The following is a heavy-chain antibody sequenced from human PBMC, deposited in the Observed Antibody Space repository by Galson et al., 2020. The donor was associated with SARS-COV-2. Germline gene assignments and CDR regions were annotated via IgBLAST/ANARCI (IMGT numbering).Heavy chain of an antibody. Sequence: GGSLRLSCAASGFIFSSYGMHWVRQAPGKGLEWVAVIWHDGSNQYFADSVKGRFTISRDNSEGTMYLQMNALRGEDTAIYYCARGIFDYWGQGILVTVSS. CDR1: GFIFSSYG. J-gene: IGHJ4*02. CDR2: IWHDGSNQ. D-gene: IGHD2-15*01. V-gene: IGHV3-33*01. CDR3: ARGIFDY.